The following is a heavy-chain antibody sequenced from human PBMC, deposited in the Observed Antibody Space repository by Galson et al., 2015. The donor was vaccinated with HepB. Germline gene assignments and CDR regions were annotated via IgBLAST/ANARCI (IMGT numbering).Heavy chain of an antibody. D-gene: IGHD1-14*01. CDR1: GFAFSSYG. CDR2: ISHDDTFE. Sequence: SLRLSCAASGFAFSSYGMHWVRQAPDKGLESVSVISHDDTFEGYADSVKGRFTVSRDDSKNTLYLQMNRLKPEDTAVYYCARDVSGTVDYWGQGTLVTVSS. J-gene: IGHJ4*02. V-gene: IGHV3-30*19. CDR3: ARDVSGTVDY.